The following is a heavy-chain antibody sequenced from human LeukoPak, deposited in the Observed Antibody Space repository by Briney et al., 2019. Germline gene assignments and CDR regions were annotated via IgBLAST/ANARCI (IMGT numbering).Heavy chain of an antibody. CDR1: EFTFGSYW. Sequence: GGSLRLSCAASEFTFGSYWMSWVRQAPGKGLEWVANIKHDGSEKYYVDSVKGRFTMSRDNAKSSLYLQMNSLRAEDTAVYYCARIAPITPPGLYWYFDLWGRGTLVNVSS. CDR2: IKHDGSEK. D-gene: IGHD1-14*01. V-gene: IGHV3-7*01. CDR3: ARIAPITPPGLYWYFDL. J-gene: IGHJ2*01.